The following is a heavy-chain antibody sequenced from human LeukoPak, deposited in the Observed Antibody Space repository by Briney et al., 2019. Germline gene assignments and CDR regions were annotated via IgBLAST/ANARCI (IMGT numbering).Heavy chain of an antibody. J-gene: IGHJ4*02. D-gene: IGHD3-9*01. Sequence: GGSLRLSCAASGFTFSSYGMHWVRQAPGNGLEWVSSLSSSSSYIYYADSVKGRFTISRDNAKNSLYLQMNSLRAEDTAVYYCAGRYFDWLNDYWGQGTLVTVSS. CDR3: AGRYFDWLNDY. V-gene: IGHV3-21*01. CDR1: GFTFSSYG. CDR2: LSSSSSYI.